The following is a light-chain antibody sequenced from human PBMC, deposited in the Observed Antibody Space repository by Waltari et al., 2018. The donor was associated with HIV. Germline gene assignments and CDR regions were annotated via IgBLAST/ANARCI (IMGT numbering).Light chain of an antibody. J-gene: IGLJ3*02. V-gene: IGLV2-14*01. Sequence: QSVLTQPASVSGSPGQSITISCTGTHSDIGAYDYVSWYQPHPGKAPKLLISEVTMRSPWISYRFVGSKAGNTASMTISGLQAEDEAHYYCSSYAATTTIVFGGGTRLTVL. CDR1: HSDIGAYDY. CDR3: SSYAATTTIV. CDR2: EVT.